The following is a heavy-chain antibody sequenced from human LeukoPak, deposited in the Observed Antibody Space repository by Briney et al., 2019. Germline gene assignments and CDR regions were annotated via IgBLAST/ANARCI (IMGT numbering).Heavy chain of an antibody. CDR3: ARVKPTVTTSVGAFDI. Sequence: ASVKVSCKASGYTFTSYGISWVRQAPGRGLEWMGWISAYNGNTNYAQKLQGRVTMTTDTSTSTAYMELRSLRSDDTAVYYCARVKPTVTTSVGAFDIWGQGTMVTVSS. V-gene: IGHV1-18*04. J-gene: IGHJ3*02. CDR2: ISAYNGNT. D-gene: IGHD4-17*01. CDR1: GYTFTSYG.